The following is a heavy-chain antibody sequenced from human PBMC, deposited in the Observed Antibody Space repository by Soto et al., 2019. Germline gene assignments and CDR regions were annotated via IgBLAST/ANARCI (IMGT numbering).Heavy chain of an antibody. D-gene: IGHD3-9*01. V-gene: IGHV3-48*01. CDR2: ISSSSSTI. CDR3: ASPVLRYFDRSHDY. CDR1: GFTFSSYS. Sequence: GGSLRLSCAASGFTFSSYSMNWVRQAPGKGLEWVSYISSSSSTIYYADSVKGRFTISRDNAKNSLYLQMNSLRAEDTAVYYCASPVLRYFDRSHDYWGQGTLVTVSS. J-gene: IGHJ4*02.